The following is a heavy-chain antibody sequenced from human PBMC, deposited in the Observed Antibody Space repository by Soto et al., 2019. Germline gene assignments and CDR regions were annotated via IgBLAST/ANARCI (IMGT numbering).Heavy chain of an antibody. CDR3: ASGRGHCSGGSCYGAPDY. D-gene: IGHD2-15*01. V-gene: IGHV4-38-2*01. CDR2: IYHSGST. J-gene: IGHJ4*02. CDR1: GYSISSGYY. Sequence: SETLSLTCAVSGYSISSGYYWGWIRQPPGKGLEWIGSIYHSGSTYYNPSLKSRVTISVDTSKNQFSLKLSSVTAADTAVYYCASGRGHCSGGSCYGAPDYWGQGTLVTVSS.